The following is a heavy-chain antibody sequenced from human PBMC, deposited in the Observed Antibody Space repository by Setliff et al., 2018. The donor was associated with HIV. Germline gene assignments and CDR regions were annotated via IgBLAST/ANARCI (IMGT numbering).Heavy chain of an antibody. J-gene: IGHJ3*02. CDR2: IYPGDSDT. CDR3: ARRRNDYYDSSGYHYGDAFDI. V-gene: IGHV5-51*01. D-gene: IGHD3-22*01. Sequence: GESLKISCRGSGYSFTSYWIGWVRQMPGKGLEWMGIIYPGDSDTRYSPSFQGQVTISADKSISTAYLQWSSLKASDTAMYYCARRRNDYYDSSGYHYGDAFDIWGQGTMVTVSS. CDR1: GYSFTSYW.